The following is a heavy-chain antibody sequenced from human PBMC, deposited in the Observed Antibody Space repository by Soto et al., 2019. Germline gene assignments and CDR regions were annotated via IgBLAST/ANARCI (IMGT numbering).Heavy chain of an antibody. J-gene: IGHJ4*02. D-gene: IGHD2-21*01. Sequence: GGSLRLSCAGSGFTVSSKYMSWVRQAPGKGLEWVSVIYSDGSTYYADPVKGRFTISRDNSKNTLYLQMNSLRAEDTAVYYCATERGPTYYFDYWGQGTLVTVSS. CDR3: ATERGPTYYFDY. CDR2: IYSDGST. V-gene: IGHV3-53*01. CDR1: GFTVSSKY.